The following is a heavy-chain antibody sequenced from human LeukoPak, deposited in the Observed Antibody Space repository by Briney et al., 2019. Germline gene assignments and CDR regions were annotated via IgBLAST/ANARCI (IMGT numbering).Heavy chain of an antibody. V-gene: IGHV1-69*04. D-gene: IGHD4-17*01. CDR2: IVPILGIA. J-gene: IGHJ4*02. CDR3: ASGDYVPTGNPPLDY. CDR1: GGTFSSYA. Sequence: SVKVSCKASGGTFSSYAISWVRQAPGQGLQWRGRIVPILGIANYAQKFQGRVTITADKSTSTAYMELSSLRSEDTAVYYCASGDYVPTGNPPLDYWGQGTLVTVSS.